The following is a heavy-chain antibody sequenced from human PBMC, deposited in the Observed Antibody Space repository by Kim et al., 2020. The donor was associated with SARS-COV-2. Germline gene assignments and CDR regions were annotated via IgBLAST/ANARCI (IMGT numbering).Heavy chain of an antibody. CDR2: FYYSGST. V-gene: IGHV4-31*03. CDR3: ASGKGARLLFDNYYYY. Sequence: SETLSLTCTVSGGSISSGGYYWSWIRQHPGKGLEWIGYFYYSGSTYYNSSIKRRATILEDTSKNQSSLKLSSVTAAATAEYYCASGKGARLLFDNYYYY. J-gene: IGHJ6*03. D-gene: IGHD2-15*01. CDR1: GGSISSGGYY.